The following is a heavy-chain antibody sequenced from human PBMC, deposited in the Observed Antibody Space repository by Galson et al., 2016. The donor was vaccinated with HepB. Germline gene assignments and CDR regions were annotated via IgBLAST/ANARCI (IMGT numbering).Heavy chain of an antibody. Sequence: SLRLSCAASGFTLINYAMHWVRQAPGKGLEYVSTISTNGGYTNSADSVKGRFTISRDNSKNTLYLQMSSLRPEDTAVYYCVKGGYYDRKGFDYWGQGTLVTVSS. V-gene: IGHV3-64D*06. CDR1: GFTLINYA. CDR3: VKGGYYDRKGFDY. CDR2: ISTNGGYT. J-gene: IGHJ4*02. D-gene: IGHD3-22*01.